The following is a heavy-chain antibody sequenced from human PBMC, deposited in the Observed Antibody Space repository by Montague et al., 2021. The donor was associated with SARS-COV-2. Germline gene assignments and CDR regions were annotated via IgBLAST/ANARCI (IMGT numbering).Heavy chain of an antibody. CDR3: AHRQKGGWWGDWFDP. V-gene: IGHV2-5*02. D-gene: IGHD6-19*01. CDR1: GFSLSTSGVG. CDR2: IYWDDDK. Sequence: PALVKPTQTLTLTCTFSGFSLSTSGVGVGWIRQPPGKALEWLALIYWDDDKRYSPSLKSRLTITKDTSKNQVVLTMTNMDPVDTATYYCAHRQKGGWWGDWFDPWGQGTLVTVSA. J-gene: IGHJ5*02.